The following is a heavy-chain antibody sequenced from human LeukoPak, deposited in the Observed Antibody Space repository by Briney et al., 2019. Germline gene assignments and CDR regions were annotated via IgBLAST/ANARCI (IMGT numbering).Heavy chain of an antibody. D-gene: IGHD3-16*01. J-gene: IGHJ3*01. CDR3: ARDFLHLGG. CDR2: ISTDGSST. CDR1: GFTFSSYW. Sequence: PGGSLRLSYAASGFTFSSYWMHWVRQAPGKGLVWVSRISTDGSSTSYADSVKGRFTISRDNAKNTLYLQMNSLRAEDTAVYYCARDFLHLGGWGQGTMVTVSS. V-gene: IGHV3-74*01.